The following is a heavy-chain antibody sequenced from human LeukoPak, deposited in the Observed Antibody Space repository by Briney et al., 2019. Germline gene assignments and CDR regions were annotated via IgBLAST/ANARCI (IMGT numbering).Heavy chain of an antibody. V-gene: IGHV3-23*01. J-gene: IGHJ3*02. CDR2: ISGSGGST. D-gene: IGHD3-10*01. Sequence: GSLRLSCAASGFTFSSYAMSWVRQAPGKGLEWVSAISGSGGSTYYADSVKGRFTISRDNAKNSLYLQMNSLRAEDTALYYCAKDIQLAMVRGVSDAFDIWGQGTMVTVSS. CDR1: GFTFSSYA. CDR3: AKDIQLAMVRGVSDAFDI.